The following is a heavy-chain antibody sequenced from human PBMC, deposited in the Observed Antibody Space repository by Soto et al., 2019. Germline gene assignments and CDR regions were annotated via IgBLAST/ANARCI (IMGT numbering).Heavy chain of an antibody. V-gene: IGHV4-30-2*01. D-gene: IGHD2-15*01. CDR3: ARVKGVAATLNFDY. CDR2: IYHSGST. CDR1: GGSISSGGYS. J-gene: IGHJ4*02. Sequence: QLQLQESGSGLVKPSQTLSLTCAVSGGSISSGGYSWSWIRQPPGKGLEWIGYIYHSGSTYYNPSLTSRVTISVDRSKNQFSLKLSSVTAADTAVYYCARVKGVAATLNFDYWGQGTLVTVSS.